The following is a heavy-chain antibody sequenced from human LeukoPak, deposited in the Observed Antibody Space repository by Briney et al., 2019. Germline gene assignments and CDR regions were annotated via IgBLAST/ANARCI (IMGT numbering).Heavy chain of an antibody. CDR1: GYTFTSNY. J-gene: IGHJ4*02. CDR2: IYPRDGST. Sequence: GASVKVSCKASGYTFTSNYIHWVRQAPGQGLEWMGMIYPRDGSTSYAQKFQGRVTMAEDTSTDTAYMELSSLRSEDTAVYYCATATYYYDSSGYYPDYWGQGTLVTVSS. V-gene: IGHV1-46*01. D-gene: IGHD3-22*01. CDR3: ATATYYYDSSGYYPDY.